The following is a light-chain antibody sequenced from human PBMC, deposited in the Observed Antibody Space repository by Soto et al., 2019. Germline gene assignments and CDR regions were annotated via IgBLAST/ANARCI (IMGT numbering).Light chain of an antibody. CDR2: SHT. V-gene: IGLV1-44*01. CDR1: SSNIGSHT. CDR3: AAWDDSLNGVV. Sequence: QAVVTQPPSASGTPGQTIAISCSGGSSNIGSHTVNWYQQLPGTAPRLLIYSHTQRPSGVPDRFSGSKSGTSASLAISGLQSEYEGDYYCAAWDDSLNGVVFGGGTKLTVL. J-gene: IGLJ2*01.